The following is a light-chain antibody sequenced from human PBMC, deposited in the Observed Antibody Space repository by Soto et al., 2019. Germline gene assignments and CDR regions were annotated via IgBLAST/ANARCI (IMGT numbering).Light chain of an antibody. V-gene: IGLV2-18*02. Sequence: LTQPPSVSGSPGQSVTISCTGTSSDVGSYNRVSWYQQPPGTAPKLMIYEVNNRPSGVPDRFSGSKSGNTASLTISGLQAEDEADYYCSSYTSSSTWVFGGGTKLTVL. CDR3: SSYTSSSTWV. CDR1: SSDVGSYNR. CDR2: EVN. J-gene: IGLJ3*02.